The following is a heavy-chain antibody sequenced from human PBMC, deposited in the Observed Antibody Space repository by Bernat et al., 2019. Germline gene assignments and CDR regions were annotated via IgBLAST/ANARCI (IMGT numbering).Heavy chain of an antibody. CDR1: GGSISSYY. Sequence: QVQLQESGPGLVKPSETLSLTCTVPGGSISSYYWSWIRQPPGKGLEWIGYIYYSGSTNYNPSLKSRVTISVDTSKNQFSLKLSSVTAADTAVYYCARGGYSVDYWGQGTLVTVSS. CDR3: ARGGYSVDY. D-gene: IGHD2-15*01. J-gene: IGHJ4*02. CDR2: IYYSGST. V-gene: IGHV4-59*01.